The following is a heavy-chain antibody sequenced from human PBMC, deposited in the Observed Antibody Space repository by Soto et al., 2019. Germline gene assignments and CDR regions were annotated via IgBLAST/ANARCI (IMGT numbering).Heavy chain of an antibody. J-gene: IGHJ4*02. CDR3: ARRYLRQLPRIPFFDY. D-gene: IGHD6-6*01. Sequence: SETLSLTCVVSGYSISSGYYWGWIRQPPGKGLEWIGSIYHSGSTYYNPSLKSRVTISVDTSKNQFSLKLSSVTAADTAVYYCARRYLRQLPRIPFFDYWGQGTLVTVSS. CDR1: GYSISSGYY. CDR2: IYHSGST. V-gene: IGHV4-38-2*01.